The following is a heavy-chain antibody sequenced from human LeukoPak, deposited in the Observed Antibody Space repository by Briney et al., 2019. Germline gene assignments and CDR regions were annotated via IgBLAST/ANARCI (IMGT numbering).Heavy chain of an antibody. Sequence: GGSLRLSCAASGFTFSSYAMSWVRQAPGKGLEWVSAISGSGGSKYYADSVKGRFTISRDNSKNTLYLQMNSLRAEDTAVYYCAKGIAAAGLYFYYGMDVWGQGTTVTVSS. CDR1: GFTFSSYA. V-gene: IGHV3-23*01. J-gene: IGHJ6*02. CDR2: ISGSGGSK. D-gene: IGHD6-13*01. CDR3: AKGIAAAGLYFYYGMDV.